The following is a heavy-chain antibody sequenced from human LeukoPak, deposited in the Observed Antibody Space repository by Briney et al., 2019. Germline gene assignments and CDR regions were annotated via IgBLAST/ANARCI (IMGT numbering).Heavy chain of an antibody. D-gene: IGHD3-16*01. Sequence: SVTVSCKASGYTFTGYYMHWVRQAPGQGLEWMGGIIPIFGTANYAQKFQGRVTITADESTSTAYMELSSLRSEDTAVYYCARAALRSHYYYYYGMDVWGQGTTVTVSS. CDR3: ARAALRSHYYYYYGMDV. J-gene: IGHJ6*02. V-gene: IGHV1-69*13. CDR1: GYTFTGYY. CDR2: IIPIFGTA.